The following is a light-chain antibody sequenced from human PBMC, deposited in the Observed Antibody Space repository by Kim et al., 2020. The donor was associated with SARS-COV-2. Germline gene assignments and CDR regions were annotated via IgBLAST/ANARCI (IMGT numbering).Light chain of an antibody. CDR3: SSYAGSTWV. CDR1: SSGVGNYNY. Sequence: PGESISFSCTGTSSGVGNYNYVSWFQHRPASAPKLIISDVNPPPSGVSNRFSGSKSGTTVSLTIFGLQAEDEADYYCSSYAGSTWVFGGGTKVTVL. J-gene: IGLJ3*02. CDR2: DVN. V-gene: IGLV2-14*03.